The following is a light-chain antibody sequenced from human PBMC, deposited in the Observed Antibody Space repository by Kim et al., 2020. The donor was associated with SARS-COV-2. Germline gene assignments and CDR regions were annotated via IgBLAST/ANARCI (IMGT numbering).Light chain of an antibody. V-gene: IGLV3-1*01. Sequence: GQTSTITCSGDKLEDRYVWWFQQKPGQSPLLVISQDTKRPSGIPERFSGSNSGNTATLTISGTQATDEADYFCQAWDSNTAVFGGGTQLTVL. CDR2: QDT. CDR1: KLEDRY. CDR3: QAWDSNTAV. J-gene: IGLJ2*01.